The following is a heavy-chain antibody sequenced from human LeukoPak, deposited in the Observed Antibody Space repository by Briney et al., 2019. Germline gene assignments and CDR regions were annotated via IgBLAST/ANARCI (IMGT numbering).Heavy chain of an antibody. D-gene: IGHD2-2*01. V-gene: IGHV1-69*06. J-gene: IGHJ6*04. CDR3: ARVDIVVVPAAMRTYYYGMDV. CDR1: GGTFSSYA. CDR2: IIPIFGTA. Sequence: SVKVSCKAPGGTFSSYAISWVRQAPGQGLEWMGGIIPIFGTANYAQKFQGRVTITADKSTSTAYMELSSLRSEDTAVYYCARVDIVVVPAAMRTYYYGMDVWGKGTTVTVSS.